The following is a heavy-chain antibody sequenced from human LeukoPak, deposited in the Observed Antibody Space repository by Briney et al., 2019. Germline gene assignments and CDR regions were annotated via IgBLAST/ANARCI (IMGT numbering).Heavy chain of an antibody. V-gene: IGHV3-7*01. CDR3: ARYLNSGPEDF. CDR2: IKYDGREK. D-gene: IGHD1-26*01. Sequence: GGSLRLSCAATGFTFSNYWMSWFRQAPGKGLEWVANIKYDGREKQYVDSVKDRFTIPRDNAKNSLFLQMNSLRAEDTAVYYCARYLNSGPEDFWGQGTLVTVSS. CDR1: GFTFSNYW. J-gene: IGHJ4*02.